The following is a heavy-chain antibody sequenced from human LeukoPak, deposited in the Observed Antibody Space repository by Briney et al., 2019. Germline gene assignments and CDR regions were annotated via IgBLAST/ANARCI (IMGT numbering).Heavy chain of an antibody. CDR3: ARDKGAYQLPQNAFDI. J-gene: IGHJ3*02. D-gene: IGHD2-2*01. CDR2: ISSNGGST. V-gene: IGHV3-64*01. Sequence: PGGSLRLSCAASGFTFSSYAMHWVRQAPGKGLEYVSAISSNGGSTYYANSVKGRFTISRDYSKNTLYLQMGSLRAEDMAVYYCARDKGAYQLPQNAFDIWGQGTMVTVSS. CDR1: GFTFSSYA.